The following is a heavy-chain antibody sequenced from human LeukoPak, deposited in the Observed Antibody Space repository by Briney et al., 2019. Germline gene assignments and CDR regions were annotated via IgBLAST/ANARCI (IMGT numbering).Heavy chain of an antibody. CDR3: ARSSGACSSTSCYSSWFDP. CDR2: ISYDGSNK. D-gene: IGHD2-2*01. CDR1: GGTFSSYA. Sequence: SCKASGGTFSSYAMHWVRQAPGKGLEWVAVISYDGSNKYYADSVKGRFTISRDNSKNTLYLQMNSLRAEDTAVYYCARSSGACSSTSCYSSWFDPWGQGTLVTVSS. J-gene: IGHJ5*02. V-gene: IGHV3-30-3*01.